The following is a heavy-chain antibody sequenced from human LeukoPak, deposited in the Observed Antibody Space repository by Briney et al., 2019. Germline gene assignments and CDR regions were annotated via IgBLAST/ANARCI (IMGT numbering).Heavy chain of an antibody. CDR2: INHSGST. CDR1: GGSFSGYY. D-gene: IGHD6-25*01. J-gene: IGHJ4*02. Sequence: SETLSLTCAVYGGSFSGYYWSWIRQPPGKGLEWIGEINHSGSTNYNPSLKGRVTISVDTSKNQFSLKLSSVTAADTAVYYCARLYSTGPFDYWGQGTLVTVSS. V-gene: IGHV4-34*01. CDR3: ARLYSTGPFDY.